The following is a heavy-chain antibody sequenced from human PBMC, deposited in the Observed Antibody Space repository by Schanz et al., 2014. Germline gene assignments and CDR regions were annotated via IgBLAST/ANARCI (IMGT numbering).Heavy chain of an antibody. Sequence: QVQLVQSGAEVKKPGASVKVSCKASGYTFTSYSMHWVRQAPGQGLEWMGIINLSGGSTNNAQKFQGRLTMTRDTSTSTVYMELSSLRSEDTAVYYCARAFGGYDPAGALDYSGQGTLXTVSS. D-gene: IGHD5-12*01. CDR1: GYTFTSYS. J-gene: IGHJ4*02. CDR2: INLSGGST. V-gene: IGHV1-46*01. CDR3: ARAFGGYDPAGALDY.